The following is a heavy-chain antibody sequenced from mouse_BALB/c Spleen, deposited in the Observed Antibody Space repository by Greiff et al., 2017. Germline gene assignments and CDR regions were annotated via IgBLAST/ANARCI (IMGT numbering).Heavy chain of an antibody. CDR3: AREGDGYSAMDY. D-gene: IGHD2-3*01. V-gene: IGHV5-6-5*01. CDR1: GFTFSSYA. J-gene: IGHJ4*01. Sequence: EVQVVESGGGLVKPGGSLKLSCAASGFTFSSYAMSWVRQTPEKRLEWVASISSGGSTYYPDSVKGRFTIARDNARNILYLQMSSLRSEDTAMYYCAREGDGYSAMDYWGQGTSVTVSS. CDR2: ISSGGST.